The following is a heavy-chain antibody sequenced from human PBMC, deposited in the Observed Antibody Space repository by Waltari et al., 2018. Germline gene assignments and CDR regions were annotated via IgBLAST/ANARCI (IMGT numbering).Heavy chain of an antibody. CDR1: GGSFSGYY. V-gene: IGHV4-34*01. CDR3: ARGCIAAAHPRPPPRYYMDV. D-gene: IGHD6-13*01. CDR2: INHSRST. Sequence: QVQLQQWGAGLLKPSETLSLTCAVYGGSFSGYYWSWIRQPPGKGLEWIGEINHSRSTNYNPSLKSRVTISVDTSKTQFSLKLSSVTAADTAVYYCARGCIAAAHPRPPPRYYMDVWGKGTTVTISS. J-gene: IGHJ6*03.